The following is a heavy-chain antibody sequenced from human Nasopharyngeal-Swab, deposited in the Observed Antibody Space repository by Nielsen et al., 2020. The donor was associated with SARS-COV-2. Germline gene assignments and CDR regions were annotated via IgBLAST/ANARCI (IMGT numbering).Heavy chain of an antibody. CDR3: ARGGGDDYVWGSYNYYFDY. CDR1: WFTVSSNY. Sequence: GGSLRLSCAASWFTVSSNYMSWVRQAPGKGLEWVSVIYSGGSTYYADSVKGRFTISRDNSKNTLYLQMKSRRAEDTAVYYCARGGGDDYVWGSYNYYFDYWGQGTLVTVSS. V-gene: IGHV3-53*01. D-gene: IGHD3-16*01. CDR2: IYSGGST. J-gene: IGHJ4*02.